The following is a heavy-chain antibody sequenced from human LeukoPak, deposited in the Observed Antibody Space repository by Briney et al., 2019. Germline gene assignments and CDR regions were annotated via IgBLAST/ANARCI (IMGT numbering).Heavy chain of an antibody. V-gene: IGHV4-34*01. CDR2: INHSGST. CDR3: ARLGPAAYFDY. CDR1: GGSFSGYY. D-gene: IGHD2-2*01. J-gene: IGHJ4*02. Sequence: PSETLSLTCAVYGGSFSGYYWSWIRQPPGKGLERIGEINHSGSTNYNPSLKSRVTISVDTSKNQFSLKLSSVTAADTAVYYCARLGPAAYFDYWGQGTLVTVSS.